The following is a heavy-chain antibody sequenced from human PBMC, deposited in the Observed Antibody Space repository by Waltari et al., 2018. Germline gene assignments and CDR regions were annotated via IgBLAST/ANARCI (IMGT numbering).Heavy chain of an antibody. J-gene: IGHJ5*02. D-gene: IGHD1-26*01. Sequence: QVPLVQHGAEGMKPGASVKGPSKVSGYSLTQLSMPGARQAPGKGTEWMGGFDPEDSETIYAQKFQGRVTMTEDTTTDTAYMELSSLGSEDAAVYYCGTGGSYRRRYNWFDPWGQGTLVTVSS. V-gene: IGHV1-24*01. CDR2: FDPEDSET. CDR3: GTGGSYRRRYNWFDP. CDR1: GYSLTQLS.